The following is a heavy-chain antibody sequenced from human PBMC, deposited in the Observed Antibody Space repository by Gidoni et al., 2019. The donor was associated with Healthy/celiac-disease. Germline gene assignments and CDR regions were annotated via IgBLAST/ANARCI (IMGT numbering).Heavy chain of an antibody. CDR3: ARTQGGVRAFDI. J-gene: IGHJ3*02. D-gene: IGHD3-16*01. V-gene: IGHV3-7*01. CDR1: GFTFSSYW. CDR2: IKQDGSEK. Sequence: EVQLVESGGGLVQPGGSLRLSCAAYGFTFSSYWMSWVRQAPGKGLEWVANIKQDGSEKSYVDSVKGRFTISRDNAKNSLYLQMNSLRAEDTAVYYCARTQGGVRAFDIWGQGTMVTVSS.